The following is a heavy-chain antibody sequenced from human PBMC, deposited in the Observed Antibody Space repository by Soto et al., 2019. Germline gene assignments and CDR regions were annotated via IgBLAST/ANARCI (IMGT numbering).Heavy chain of an antibody. CDR3: ARSITIFGVVMRWFDP. D-gene: IGHD3-3*01. CDR1: SGSISSSNW. CDR2: IYHSGST. J-gene: IGHJ5*02. V-gene: IGHV4-4*02. Sequence: SETLSLTCAVSSGSISSSNWWSWVRQPPGKGLEWIGEIYHSGSTNYNPSLKSRVTISVDKSKNQFSLKLSSVTAADTSVFYCARSITIFGVVMRWFDPWGQGTLVTVSS.